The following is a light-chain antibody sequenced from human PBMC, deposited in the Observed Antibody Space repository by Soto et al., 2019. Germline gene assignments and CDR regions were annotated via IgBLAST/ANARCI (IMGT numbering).Light chain of an antibody. Sequence: EIVLTQSPPTLSLSPGERATLSCRASQFIPIHLAWYQQKPGQPPRLLIYDAFNRAAGIPARFSGSGSGTDFTLTISSLEPEDFAVYYCQHRMNWPLTFGQGTRLEIK. V-gene: IGKV3-11*01. CDR2: DAF. CDR1: QFIPIH. CDR3: QHRMNWPLT. J-gene: IGKJ5*01.